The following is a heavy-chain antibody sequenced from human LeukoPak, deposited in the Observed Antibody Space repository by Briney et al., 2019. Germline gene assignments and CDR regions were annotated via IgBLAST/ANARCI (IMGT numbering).Heavy chain of an antibody. CDR1: GYTFNTYG. D-gene: IGHD1-26*01. J-gene: IGHJ4*02. Sequence: ASVKVSCKASGYTFNTYGISWVRQAPGQGLEWMGWINTYNGNTNYAQKFQGRVTMTRDTSISTAYMELSRLRSDDTAVYYCARDSGSYPDYWGQGTLVTVSS. CDR3: ARDSGSYPDY. CDR2: INTYNGNT. V-gene: IGHV1-18*01.